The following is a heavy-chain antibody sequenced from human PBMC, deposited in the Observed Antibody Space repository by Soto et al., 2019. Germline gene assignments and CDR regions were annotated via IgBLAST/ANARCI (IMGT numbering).Heavy chain of an antibody. CDR1: GFTFSSYG. J-gene: IGHJ4*02. Sequence: QVQLVESGGGVVQPGRSLRLSCAASGFTFSSYGIHWVRQAPGKGLEWMAVISYDGSNRYYADSVKGRITISRDNSKNTLYLQMNSLRAEDTAVYYCAKGGYYDSSGYLGWLDYWGQGTLVTVSS. CDR2: ISYDGSNR. D-gene: IGHD3-22*01. V-gene: IGHV3-30*18. CDR3: AKGGYYDSSGYLGWLDY.